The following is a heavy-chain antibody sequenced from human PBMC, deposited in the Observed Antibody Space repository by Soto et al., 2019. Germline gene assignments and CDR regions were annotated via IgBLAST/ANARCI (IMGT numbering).Heavy chain of an antibody. CDR1: GVSISSYF. CDR2: TYHRGST. D-gene: IGHD3-16*02. J-gene: IGHJ4*02. CDR3: ARIGGYHGPLDY. Sequence: SETLSLTCSVSGVSISSYFWSWIRQPPGRGLEWIGYTYHRGSTNYSPSLKSRVAISLDTSENQFSLKVSSVTAADTAVYYCARIGGYHGPLDYWGQGTPVPVSS. V-gene: IGHV4-59*01.